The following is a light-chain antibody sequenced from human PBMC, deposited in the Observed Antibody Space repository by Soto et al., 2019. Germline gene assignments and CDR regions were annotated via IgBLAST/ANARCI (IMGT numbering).Light chain of an antibody. V-gene: IGKV1-39*01. CDR1: QTITTY. CDR2: AAS. CDR3: QRGYNTVS. J-gene: IGKJ4*01. Sequence: DIRMTQSPSSLSASVGDRVTITCRASQTITTYLNWYQQKPGEAPRLLIYAASSLESGVPLRFSGSGSGTDFTLTISSLQREDFATYYCQRGYNTVSFGGGTKVEIK.